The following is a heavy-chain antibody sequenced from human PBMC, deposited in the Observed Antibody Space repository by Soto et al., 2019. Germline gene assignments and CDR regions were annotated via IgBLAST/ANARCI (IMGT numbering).Heavy chain of an antibody. J-gene: IGHJ4*02. CDR3: AKSGPTNYFDF. Sequence: GGSLRLSCASSGFTFITYAMSWVRQAPGKGLEWVSTISGGGRFSYYADSVKGRFTISRDDSKTILFLQMNSLRAEDSAVYYCAKSGPTNYFDFWGQGSLVTVSS. CDR2: ISGGGRFS. V-gene: IGHV3-23*01. D-gene: IGHD1-26*01. CDR1: GFTFITYA.